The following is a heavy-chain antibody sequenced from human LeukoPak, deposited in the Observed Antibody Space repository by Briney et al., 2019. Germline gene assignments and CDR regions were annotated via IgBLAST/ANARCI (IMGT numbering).Heavy chain of an antibody. Sequence: GASVKVSCKASGYTFTSYGISWVRQAPGQGLEWMGWISAYNGNTNYAQKLQGRVTITTDTSTSTAYMELRSLRSDDTAVYYCARGLGSGSWYGGHYAFDIWGQGTMVTVSS. CDR2: ISAYNGNT. CDR3: ARGLGSGSWYGGHYAFDI. V-gene: IGHV1-18*01. J-gene: IGHJ3*02. CDR1: GYTFTSYG. D-gene: IGHD6-13*01.